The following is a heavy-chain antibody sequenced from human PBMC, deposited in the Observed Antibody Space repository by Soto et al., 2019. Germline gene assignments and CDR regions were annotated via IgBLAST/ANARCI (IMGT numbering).Heavy chain of an antibody. J-gene: IGHJ4*02. CDR3: ARGHEGVAN. CDR2: INHSGFT. V-gene: IGHV4-34*01. Sequence: QLQLHQSGAGLLKPSETLSLTCDVSGGSFTGYYWAWIRQPPGKGLEWIGEINHSGFTNYNPSLTCRVTISLDTSTSRFSLKLVALTAADTAFFFCARGHEGVANRGQGTVVTVSS. CDR1: GGSFTGYY. D-gene: IGHD3-10*01.